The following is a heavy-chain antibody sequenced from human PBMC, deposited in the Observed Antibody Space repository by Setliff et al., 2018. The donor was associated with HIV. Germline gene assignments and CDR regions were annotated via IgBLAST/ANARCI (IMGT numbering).Heavy chain of an antibody. CDR2: INTNPGSP. CDR1: GYTFINYA. Sequence: ASVKVSCKASGYTFINYAMNWVRQAPGQGLEWMGWINTNPGSPTYAQAFTGRFVFSVDTSVTTAYLQISSLKAEDTAVYYCARALYGDYGGDINWFDPWGQGTLVTVSS. CDR3: ARALYGDYGGDINWFDP. D-gene: IGHD4-17*01. V-gene: IGHV7-4-1*02. J-gene: IGHJ5*02.